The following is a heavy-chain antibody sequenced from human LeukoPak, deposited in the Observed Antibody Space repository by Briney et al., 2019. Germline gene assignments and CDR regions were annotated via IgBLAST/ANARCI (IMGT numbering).Heavy chain of an antibody. Sequence: GGSLRLSCAASGFFFSTYGMNWVRQAPGKGLEWVSYITSSSSTTYYADSVRGRFIISRDSAKNSLYLQMNSPRAEDTAVYYCAREYTSSSGKAFDIWGQGTMVTVSS. V-gene: IGHV3-48*04. CDR1: GFFFSTYG. D-gene: IGHD6-6*01. CDR2: ITSSSSTT. CDR3: AREYTSSSGKAFDI. J-gene: IGHJ3*02.